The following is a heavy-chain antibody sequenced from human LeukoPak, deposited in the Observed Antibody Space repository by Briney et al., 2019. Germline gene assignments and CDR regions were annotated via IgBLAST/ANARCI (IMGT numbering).Heavy chain of an antibody. D-gene: IGHD1-26*01. Sequence: GGSLRLSCAASGFTFDDYAMHWVRQAPGKGLEWVSGISWNSGSIGYADSVKGRFTISRDNAKNSLYLQMNSLRAEDTALYYCAKEGVGGCYYWGQGTLVTVSS. V-gene: IGHV3-9*01. CDR2: ISWNSGSI. CDR3: AKEGVGGCYY. CDR1: GFTFDDYA. J-gene: IGHJ4*02.